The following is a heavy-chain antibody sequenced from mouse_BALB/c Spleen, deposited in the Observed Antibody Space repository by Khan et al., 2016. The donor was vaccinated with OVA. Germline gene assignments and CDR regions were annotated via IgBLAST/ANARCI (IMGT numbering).Heavy chain of an antibody. J-gene: IGHJ3*01. CDR2: INYSGNT. CDR1: GYSITSEYA. D-gene: IGHD2-4*01. V-gene: IGHV3-2*02. Sequence: EVQLQESGPGLVKPSQSLSLTCTVTGYSITSEYAWNWIRQFPGNKLEWIGYINYSGNTRSNPSLKSRTSITRDTSKNQFFLQLNSVTTEDTATYYWARKDYYDYDPFPYWGQGTLVTVSA. CDR3: ARKDYYDYDPFPY.